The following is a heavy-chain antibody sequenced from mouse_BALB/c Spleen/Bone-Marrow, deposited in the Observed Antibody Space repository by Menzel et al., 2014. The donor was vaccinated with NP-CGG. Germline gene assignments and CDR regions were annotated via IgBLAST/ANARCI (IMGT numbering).Heavy chain of an antibody. Sequence: VQGVESGPGLVAPSQSLSITCTVSGFSLTNYGVHWVRQPPGKGLEWLGVIWAGGSTNYNSAFMSRLSISKDNSKSQVFLKMISLQTDDTAMYYCARVTSSAVGAMDYWGQGTSVTVSS. D-gene: IGHD3-2*02. CDR2: IWAGGST. CDR1: GFSLTNYG. J-gene: IGHJ4*01. CDR3: ARVTSSAVGAMDY. V-gene: IGHV2-9*02.